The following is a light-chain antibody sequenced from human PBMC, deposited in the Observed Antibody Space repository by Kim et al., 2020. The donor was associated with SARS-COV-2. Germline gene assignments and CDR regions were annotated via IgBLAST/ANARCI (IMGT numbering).Light chain of an antibody. V-gene: IGKV1-17*01. CDR2: AAS. CDR3: QQTYISPFT. CDR1: QVIRND. J-gene: IGKJ3*01. Sequence: ASEGDRVTITCRTSQVIRNDLGWYQQKPGKAPKRLIYAASNLQSGVPSRFSGSGSGTEFTLTISSLQPEDFATYFCQQTYISPFTFGPGTKVDIK.